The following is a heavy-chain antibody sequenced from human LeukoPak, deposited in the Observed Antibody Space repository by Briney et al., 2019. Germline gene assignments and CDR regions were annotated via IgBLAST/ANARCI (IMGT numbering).Heavy chain of an antibody. D-gene: IGHD1-26*01. J-gene: IGHJ3*02. CDR2: IIPIFGTA. CDR3: AREWWELLRNDAFDI. CDR1: GGTFSSYA. V-gene: IGHV1-69*05. Sequence: ASVKVSCKASGGTFSSYAISWVRQAPGQGLEWMGRIIPIFGTANNAQKFQGRVTITTDESTSTAYMELSSLRSEDTAVYYCAREWWELLRNDAFDIWGQGTMVTASS.